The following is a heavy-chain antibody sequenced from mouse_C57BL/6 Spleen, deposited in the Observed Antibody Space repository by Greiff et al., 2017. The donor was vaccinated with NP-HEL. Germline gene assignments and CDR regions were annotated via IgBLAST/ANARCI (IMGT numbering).Heavy chain of an antibody. Sequence: EVQVVESGAGLVKPGASLKLSCAASGFTFSSYAMSWVRQTPEKRLEWVAYIRSGGGYIYYADTVKGRFTISRDNARNTLYLQMSRLTSEDTAMYYCTRAYDYETWFAYWGQGTLVTVSA. CDR2: IRSGGGYI. CDR3: TRAYDYETWFAY. CDR1: GFTFSSYA. J-gene: IGHJ3*01. V-gene: IGHV5-9-1*02. D-gene: IGHD2-4*01.